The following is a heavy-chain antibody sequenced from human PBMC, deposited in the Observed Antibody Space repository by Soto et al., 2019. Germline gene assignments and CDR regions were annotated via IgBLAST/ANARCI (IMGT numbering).Heavy chain of an antibody. Sequence: QVQLVQSGVEVKKPGASVKVSCKASGYTFTSYGISWVRQAPGQGPEWMGWNSGYNGNTKYAQKFQGRVTTTTDTSTNTGYMELGSLRSDDTAVYYCARDKFYYDVTDKGSAFDNWGQGTTVTVSS. D-gene: IGHD3-22*01. V-gene: IGHV1-18*04. CDR3: ARDKFYYDVTDKGSAFDN. CDR2: NSGYNGNT. J-gene: IGHJ3*02. CDR1: GYTFTSYG.